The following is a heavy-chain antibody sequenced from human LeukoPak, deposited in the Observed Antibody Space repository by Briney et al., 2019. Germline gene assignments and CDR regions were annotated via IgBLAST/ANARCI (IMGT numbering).Heavy chain of an antibody. Sequence: SETLSLTCTVSGGSISSYYWSWIRQPAGKGLEWIGRIYTTGSTNYNPSLKSRVTMSVDTSQNQFSLKLSSVTAADTAVYYCARHPFATPFDHWGQGTLVTVSS. D-gene: IGHD2-15*01. CDR1: GGSISSYY. CDR2: IYTTGST. J-gene: IGHJ4*02. V-gene: IGHV4-4*07. CDR3: ARHPFATPFDH.